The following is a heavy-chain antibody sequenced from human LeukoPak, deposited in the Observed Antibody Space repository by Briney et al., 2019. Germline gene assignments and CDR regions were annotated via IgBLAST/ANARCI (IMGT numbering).Heavy chain of an antibody. J-gene: IGHJ3*02. CDR2: IKQDGSEK. CDR1: GFTFSSYW. V-gene: IGHV3-7*01. CDR3: ARALRARAGDAFDI. Sequence: GGSLRLSCAASGFTFSSYWMSWVRQAPGKGLEWVANIKQDGSEKYYVDSVKGRFTISRDNAKNSLYLQMNSLRAEDTAVYYCARALRARAGDAFDIWGQGTMVTVSS.